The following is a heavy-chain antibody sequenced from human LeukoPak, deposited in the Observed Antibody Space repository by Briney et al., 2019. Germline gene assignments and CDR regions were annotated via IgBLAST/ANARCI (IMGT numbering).Heavy chain of an antibody. Sequence: GGSLRLSCAASGFTFSSYSMNWVRQAPGKGLEWGSYISGSSSTIYYADSVKGRFTISRDNSKNTLYLQMDSLRAEDTATYYCATRNIAVAGSRTFDIWGQGTMVTVSS. CDR2: ISGSSSTI. J-gene: IGHJ3*02. CDR3: ATRNIAVAGSRTFDI. CDR1: GFTFSSYS. V-gene: IGHV3-48*01. D-gene: IGHD6-19*01.